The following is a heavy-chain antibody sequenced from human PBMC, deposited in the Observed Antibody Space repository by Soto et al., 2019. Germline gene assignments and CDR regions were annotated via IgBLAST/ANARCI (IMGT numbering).Heavy chain of an antibody. Sequence: QVQLVQSGAEVKKPGASVKVSCKASGYTFTSYGISWVRQAPGQGLEWMGWISAYSGDTKYPQKVQGRVTLTTDTSTCTAYMELRSLRSDDTAVYYCAREGIEATGDYWGQGTLVTVSS. V-gene: IGHV1-18*01. CDR1: GYTFTSYG. J-gene: IGHJ4*02. CDR3: AREGIEATGDY. CDR2: ISAYSGDT. D-gene: IGHD6-13*01.